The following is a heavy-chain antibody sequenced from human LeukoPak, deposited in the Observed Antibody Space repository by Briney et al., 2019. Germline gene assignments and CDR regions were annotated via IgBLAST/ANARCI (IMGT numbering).Heavy chain of an antibody. J-gene: IGHJ4*02. V-gene: IGHV3-53*01. D-gene: IGHD2-15*01. CDR1: GFSISYNY. Sequence: PGGSLRLSCAVSGFSISYNYMSWVRQAPGKGLEWVSSIYSGGTPYYADTVKSRIIISKDNSKNMVYLQMASPRAEDTAVYYCASYCSSGSCYFDAWGQGTLVTVTS. CDR3: ASYCSSGSCYFDA. CDR2: IYSGGTP.